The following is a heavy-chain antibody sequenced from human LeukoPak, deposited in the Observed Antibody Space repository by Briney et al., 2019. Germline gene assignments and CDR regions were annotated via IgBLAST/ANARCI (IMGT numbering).Heavy chain of an antibody. J-gene: IGHJ4*02. Sequence: PSETLSLTCAVYGGSFSGYYWSWIRQPPGKGLEWIGEINHSGSTNYNPSLKSRVTISVDTSKNQFSLKLSSVTAADTAVYYCARDGEYSSSSGYWGQGTLVTVSS. D-gene: IGHD6-6*01. V-gene: IGHV4-34*01. CDR1: GGSFSGYY. CDR2: INHSGST. CDR3: ARDGEYSSSSGY.